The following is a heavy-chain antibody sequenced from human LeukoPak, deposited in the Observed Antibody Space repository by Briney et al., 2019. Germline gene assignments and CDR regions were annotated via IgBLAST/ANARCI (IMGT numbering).Heavy chain of an antibody. V-gene: IGHV4-61*02. CDR1: GDSITSGSYY. J-gene: IGHJ4*02. CDR3: ASTPDILTGYYEQLDY. D-gene: IGHD3-9*01. CDR2: IFISGGT. Sequence: SQTLSLTCTVSGDSITSGSYYWSWIRQPAGKGLEWIGRIFISGGTNYNPSLRSRVTMSLDTSKNQFSLKLSSVTAADTAVYYCASTPDILTGYYEQLDYWGQGTLVTVSS.